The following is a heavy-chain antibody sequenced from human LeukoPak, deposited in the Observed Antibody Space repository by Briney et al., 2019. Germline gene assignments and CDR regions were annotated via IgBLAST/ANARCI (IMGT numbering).Heavy chain of an antibody. D-gene: IGHD2-2*02. Sequence: ASVKVSCKASGCTFTGYYMHWVRQAPGQGLEWMGWINPNSGGTNYAQKFQGRVTMTRDTSISTAYMELSRLRSDDTAVYYCASRTPSYCSSTSCYRDVWGKGTTVTVSS. CDR1: GCTFTGYY. V-gene: IGHV1-2*02. J-gene: IGHJ6*04. CDR2: INPNSGGT. CDR3: ASRTPSYCSSTSCYRDV.